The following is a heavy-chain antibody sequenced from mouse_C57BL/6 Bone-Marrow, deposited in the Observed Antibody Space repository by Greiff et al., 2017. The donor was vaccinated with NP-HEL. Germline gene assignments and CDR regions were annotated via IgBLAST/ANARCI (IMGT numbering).Heavy chain of an antibody. CDR1: GFTFSSYG. V-gene: IGHV5-6*01. CDR2: ISSGGSYT. J-gene: IGHJ4*01. D-gene: IGHD2-12*01. CDR3: ARQGVYYREPYAMDY. Sequence: EVKLVESGGDLVKPGGSLKLSCAASGFTFSSYGMSWVRQTPDKRLEWVATISSGGSYTYYPDSVKGRFTISRDNAKNTLYLQMSSLKSEDTAMYYCARQGVYYREPYAMDYWGQGTSVTVSS.